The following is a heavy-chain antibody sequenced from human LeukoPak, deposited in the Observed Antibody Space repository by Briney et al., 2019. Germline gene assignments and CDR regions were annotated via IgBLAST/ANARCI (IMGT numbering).Heavy chain of an antibody. D-gene: IGHD1-26*01. CDR2: INSDGSST. Sequence: PGGSLRLSCAASGFTFSSYWMHWVRQAPGKGLVWVSRINSDGSSTSYADSVKGRFTISRDNAKNTLYLQMNSPRAEDTAVYYCARGRGSYFFHDAFDIWGQGTMVTVSS. V-gene: IGHV3-74*01. J-gene: IGHJ3*02. CDR1: GFTFSSYW. CDR3: ARGRGSYFFHDAFDI.